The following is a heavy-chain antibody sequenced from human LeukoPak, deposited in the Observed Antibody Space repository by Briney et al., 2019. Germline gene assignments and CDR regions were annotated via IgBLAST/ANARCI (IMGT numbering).Heavy chain of an antibody. Sequence: PGGSLRLSCAGSGFTFSNYWMYWVRHAPGKGLVWVSHVYAHGGSRTYADSVKGRFTISRDNDKKTMYLQMSSLRAEDTAFYYCVRGPSFYYYYYYDMDVWGQGTTVTVSS. D-gene: IGHD6-6*01. CDR1: GFTFSNYW. V-gene: IGHV3-74*01. CDR2: VYAHGGSR. J-gene: IGHJ6*02. CDR3: VRGPSFYYYYYYDMDV.